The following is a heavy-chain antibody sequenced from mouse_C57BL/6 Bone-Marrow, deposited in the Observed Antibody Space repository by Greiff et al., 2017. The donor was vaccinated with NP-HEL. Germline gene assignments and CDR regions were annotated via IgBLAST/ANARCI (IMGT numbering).Heavy chain of an antibody. CDR3: ARPSRDDGYYLAWFAY. Sequence: QVHVKQSGAELVKPGASVKLSCKASGYTFTSYWMQWVKQRPGQGLEWIGEIDPSDSYTNYNQKFKGKATLTVDTSSSTAYMQLSSLTSEDSAVYYCARPSRDDGYYLAWFAYWGQGTLVTVSA. D-gene: IGHD2-3*01. J-gene: IGHJ3*01. CDR1: GYTFTSYW. V-gene: IGHV1-50*01. CDR2: IDPSDSYT.